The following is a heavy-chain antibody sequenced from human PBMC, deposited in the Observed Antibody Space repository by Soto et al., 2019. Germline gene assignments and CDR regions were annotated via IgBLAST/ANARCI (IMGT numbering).Heavy chain of an antibody. J-gene: IGHJ6*02. CDR2: ISYDGSNK. V-gene: IGHV3-30*18. D-gene: IGHD5-18*01. Sequence: QGQLVESGGGVVQPGRSLRLSCAASGFTFSSYGMHWVRQAPGKGLEWVAVISYDGSNKYYADSVKGRFTISRDNSKNTLYLQMNSLRAEDTAVYYCAKDLSDVDTAYFGYYYGMDVWGQGTTVTVSS. CDR3: AKDLSDVDTAYFGYYYGMDV. CDR1: GFTFSSYG.